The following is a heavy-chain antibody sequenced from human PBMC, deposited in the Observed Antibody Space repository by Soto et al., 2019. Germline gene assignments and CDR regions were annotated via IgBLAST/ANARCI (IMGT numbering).Heavy chain of an antibody. J-gene: IGHJ2*01. V-gene: IGHV4-31*03. CDR1: GGSISSGGYY. D-gene: IGHD2-2*02. Sequence: QVQLQESGPGLVKPSQTLSLTCTVSGGSISSGGYYWSWIRQHPGKGLEWIGYIYYSGSTYYNPSLKSRVTISVATSKNQFSLKLSSVTAADTAVYYCARDVRYTRDRDWYFDLWGRGTLVTVSS. CDR3: ARDVRYTRDRDWYFDL. CDR2: IYYSGST.